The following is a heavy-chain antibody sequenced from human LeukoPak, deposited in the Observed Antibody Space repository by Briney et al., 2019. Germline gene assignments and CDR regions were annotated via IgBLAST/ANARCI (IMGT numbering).Heavy chain of an antibody. J-gene: IGHJ4*02. CDR3: ARHKGRVYGGTIFDY. Sequence: PSETLSLTCAVSGYSISSGYYWGWIRQPPGKGLEWIGRIYHSGSPYYNPSLKSRVTISVDTSKNQFSLKLSSVTAADTAVYYCARHKGRVYGGTIFDYWGQGTLVTVSS. CDR2: IYHSGSP. D-gene: IGHD4-23*01. CDR1: GYSISSGYY. V-gene: IGHV4-38-2*01.